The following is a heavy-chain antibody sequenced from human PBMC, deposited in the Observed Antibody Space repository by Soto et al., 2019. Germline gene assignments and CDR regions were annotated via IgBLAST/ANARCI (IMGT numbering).Heavy chain of an antibody. Sequence: SETLSLTCAVSGGSISSCGYSWSWIRQPPGKGLEWIAYIYHSGSTYYNPSLKSRVTISVDRSKNQFSLKLSSVTAADTAVYYCARAMTPVTTFDYWGQGTLVTVSS. V-gene: IGHV4-30-2*01. CDR2: IYHSGST. D-gene: IGHD4-17*01. J-gene: IGHJ4*02. CDR1: GGSISSCGYS. CDR3: ARAMTPVTTFDY.